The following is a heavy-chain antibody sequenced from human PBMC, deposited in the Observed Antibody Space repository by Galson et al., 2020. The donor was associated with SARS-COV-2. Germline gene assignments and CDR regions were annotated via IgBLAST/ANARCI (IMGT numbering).Heavy chain of an antibody. Sequence: ASVKVSCKVSGYTLSELSMHWVRQAPGKGLEWMGGFDPENGGTIYAQRFKGRVTMTEDTSTDTAYMESNSLRSDDTAMYYCATVTYWGQGTLVTFAS. CDR2: FDPENGGT. D-gene: IGHD3-10*01. V-gene: IGHV1-24*01. J-gene: IGHJ4*02. CDR1: GYTLSELS. CDR3: ATVTY.